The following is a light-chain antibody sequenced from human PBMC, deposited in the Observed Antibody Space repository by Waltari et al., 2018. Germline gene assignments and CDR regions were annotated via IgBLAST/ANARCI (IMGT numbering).Light chain of an antibody. Sequence: QSALTQPRSLSGSPGQSVTISCTGTSSHVGNYDSVSWYQQHPGKAPNPMIEDVTKRPSGVPDRFSGSKSGNTASLTISGLQAEDEADYYCYSYAGSYTWVFGGGTKLTVL. CDR3: YSYAGSYTWV. J-gene: IGLJ3*02. CDR2: DVT. CDR1: SSHVGNYDS. V-gene: IGLV2-11*01.